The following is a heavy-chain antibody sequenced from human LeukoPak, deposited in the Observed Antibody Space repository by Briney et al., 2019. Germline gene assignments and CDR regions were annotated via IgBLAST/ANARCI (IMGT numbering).Heavy chain of an antibody. CDR2: IYYTGST. CDR1: GGSVSDYY. CDR3: ARLRSGWYQDWYFDL. J-gene: IGHJ2*01. Sequence: SETLSLTCTVSGGSVSDYYWSWIRQSPGKGLEWIGYIYYTGSTSYNPSLRSRVTMSADTSKKQFSLKLSSVTAADTAVYYCARLRSGWYQDWYFDLWGRETLVTVSS. V-gene: IGHV4-59*02. D-gene: IGHD6-13*01.